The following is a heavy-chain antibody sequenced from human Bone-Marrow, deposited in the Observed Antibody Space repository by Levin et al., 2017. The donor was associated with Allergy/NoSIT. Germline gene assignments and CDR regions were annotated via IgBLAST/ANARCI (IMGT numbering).Heavy chain of an antibody. J-gene: IGHJ2*01. CDR2: IYGDDTK. CDR1: GFSLTTSGVG. D-gene: IGHD2-8*02. V-gene: IGHV2-5*02. CDR3: AHSTGDGYFAL. Sequence: SGPTLVKPTQTLTLTCSFSGFSLTTSGVGVGWIRQPPGKALQWLAFIYGDDTKHYSPSLKSRLAITKDTSKNQVVLSLTYVDPADTATYYCAHSTGDGYFALWGRGTPVSVSA.